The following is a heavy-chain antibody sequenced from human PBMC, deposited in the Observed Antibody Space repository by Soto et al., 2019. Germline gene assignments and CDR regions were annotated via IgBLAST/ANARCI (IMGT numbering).Heavy chain of an antibody. D-gene: IGHD3-16*01. Sequence: QVQLLQSRAEVKNPGASVKVSCKASGYSFTRYGIAWARQTPGQGLEWMGWINTYNGNTNYAQNLQGRVTLTTDPSTRSAYMELTSLRSNDTAIYYCAMVDVYVTPSPQDVWGQGTTVIVSS. CDR3: AMVDVYVTPSPQDV. CDR1: GYSFTRYG. J-gene: IGHJ6*02. V-gene: IGHV1-18*01. CDR2: INTYNGNT.